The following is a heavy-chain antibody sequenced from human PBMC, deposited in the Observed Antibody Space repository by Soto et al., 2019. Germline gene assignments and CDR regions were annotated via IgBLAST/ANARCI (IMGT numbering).Heavy chain of an antibody. CDR1: GFTFSSYG. D-gene: IGHD1-1*01. J-gene: IGHJ6*02. V-gene: IGHV3-30*03. CDR3: ARDERAYRDYYGMDV. Sequence: PGVSLRLSCAASGFTFSSYGMHWVRQAPGKGLEWVAVISYDGSNKYYADSVKGRFTISRDNSKNTLYLQMNSLRAEDTAVYYCARDERAYRDYYGMDVWGQGTTVTVSS. CDR2: ISYDGSNK.